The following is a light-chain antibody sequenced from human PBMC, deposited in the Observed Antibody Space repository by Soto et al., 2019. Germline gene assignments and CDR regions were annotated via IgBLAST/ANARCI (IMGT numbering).Light chain of an antibody. V-gene: IGKV1-39*01. J-gene: IGKJ1*01. Sequence: DIQMTQSPSSLPASVGDRVTITCRASQSISSYLNWYQQKPGKAPRLLIYAASSLQSGVPSRFSGSGSGTDFTLIISSLQPEDFATYYCQQSYSTPPTFGQGTKVDIK. CDR3: QQSYSTPPT. CDR1: QSISSY. CDR2: AAS.